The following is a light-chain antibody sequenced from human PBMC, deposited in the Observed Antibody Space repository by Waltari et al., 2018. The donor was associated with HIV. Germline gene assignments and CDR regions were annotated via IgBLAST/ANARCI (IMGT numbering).Light chain of an antibody. CDR3: QKYDNLPLT. Sequence: DIQMTQSQSSLSASVGDRVTITCQASQDIRNYLNWYQQKPGKAPKLLIYDASNLETGVPARVSGSGDGTDGKCISSRMQTEDIAKDVCQKYDNLPLTFGGGTKVEIK. CDR1: QDIRNY. V-gene: IGKV1-33*01. J-gene: IGKJ4*01. CDR2: DAS.